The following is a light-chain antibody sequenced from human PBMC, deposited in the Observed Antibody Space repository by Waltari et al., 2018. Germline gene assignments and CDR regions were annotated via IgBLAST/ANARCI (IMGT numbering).Light chain of an antibody. J-gene: IGLJ3*02. CDR1: SGPLSTTSY. CDR2: KAN. Sequence: QRVVTQEPSLSVSPGGTVPHTCALSSGPLSTTSYATWYQQTPGQAPRTLVYKANARSSGVPDRFSGSILGNTAALTITGAQADDESDYYCALYMGSGIWVFGGGTRLTVL. V-gene: IGLV8-61*01. CDR3: ALYMGSGIWV.